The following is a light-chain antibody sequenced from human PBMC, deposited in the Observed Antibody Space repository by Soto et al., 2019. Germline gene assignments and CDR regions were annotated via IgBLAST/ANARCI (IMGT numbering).Light chain of an antibody. V-gene: IGKV1-5*03. Sequence: DIQMTQSPSTLSASVGDRVTITCRASQSISSWLAWYQQKPGKAPKLLIYKASSLESGVPSRFSGSGSGTEFSLTISSLQPDDFATYYCQEYNSFPYIFGQGTKLEI. CDR3: QEYNSFPYI. J-gene: IGKJ2*01. CDR1: QSISSW. CDR2: KAS.